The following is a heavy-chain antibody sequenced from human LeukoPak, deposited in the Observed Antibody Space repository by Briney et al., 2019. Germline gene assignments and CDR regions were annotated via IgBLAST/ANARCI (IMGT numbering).Heavy chain of an antibody. J-gene: IGHJ6*03. D-gene: IGHD5-18*01. V-gene: IGHV1-2*02. CDR1: GYTFTGYY. CDR3: ARDLRGYSYGYIVYYYMDV. Sequence: ASVKVSCKASGYTFTGYYMHWVRQAPGQGLEWMGWINPNSGGTSYAQKFQGRVTMTRDTSISTAYMELSRLRSDDTAVYYCARDLRGYSYGYIVYYYMDVWGKGTTVTVSS. CDR2: INPNSGGT.